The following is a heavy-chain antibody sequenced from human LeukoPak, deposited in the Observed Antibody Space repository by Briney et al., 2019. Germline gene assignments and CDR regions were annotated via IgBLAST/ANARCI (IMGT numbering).Heavy chain of an antibody. Sequence: ASVKVSCKASGYTFTGYYMHWVRQAPGQGLEWMGWINPNSVGTNYAQKFQGRVTMTRDMSTSTVYMELSSLRSEDTAVYYCARGGYSSSWHTPPDGYWGQGTLVTVSS. CDR1: GYTFTGYY. CDR3: ARGGYSSSWHTPPDGY. CDR2: INPNSVGT. V-gene: IGHV1-2*02. J-gene: IGHJ4*02. D-gene: IGHD6-13*01.